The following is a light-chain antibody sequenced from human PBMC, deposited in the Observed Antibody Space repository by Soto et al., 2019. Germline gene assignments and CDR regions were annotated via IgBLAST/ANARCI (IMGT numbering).Light chain of an antibody. CDR2: GAS. CDR3: LQYKKWPPWT. Sequence: EIVMTQSPATLSVSPGERVTLSCWASQSVSSSLAWYQQRRGQAPRLLIYGASSRATGIPARFSGSGSGTEFTLTISSLQSEDFAVYYCLQYKKWPPWTFGQGTKVKIK. J-gene: IGKJ1*01. CDR1: QSVSSS. V-gene: IGKV3-15*01.